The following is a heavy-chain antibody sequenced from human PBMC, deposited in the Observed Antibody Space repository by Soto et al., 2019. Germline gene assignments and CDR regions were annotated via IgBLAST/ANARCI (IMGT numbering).Heavy chain of an antibody. J-gene: IGHJ5*02. V-gene: IGHV1-3*04. CDR2: INTDNGKT. CDR3: ARAGNCTSTTCFSGWLDP. CDR1: GYTFTNYS. Sequence: ASVKVSCKASGYTFTNYSIHWVRQAPGQRLEWMGWINTDNGKTRDSQRFQDRVTLTRDTSAKTAYMELSSLTYEDTAVYYCARAGNCTSTTCFSGWLDPWGQGTLVTVSS. D-gene: IGHD2-2*01.